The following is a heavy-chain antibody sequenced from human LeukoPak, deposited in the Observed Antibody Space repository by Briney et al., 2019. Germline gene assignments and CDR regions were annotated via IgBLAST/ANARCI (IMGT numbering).Heavy chain of an antibody. D-gene: IGHD3-10*01. CDR2: IKQDESEK. J-gene: IGHJ3*02. CDR3: ASFYSPTYYYGSFSAFDI. V-gene: IGHV3-7*01. CDR1: GFTFSSYW. Sequence: GGSLRLSCAASGFTFSSYWMSWVRQAPGKGLEWVANIKQDESEKYYVDSVRGRFTISRDNAKNSPYLQMNSLRAEDTAVYYCASFYSPTYYYGSFSAFDIWGQGTMVTVSS.